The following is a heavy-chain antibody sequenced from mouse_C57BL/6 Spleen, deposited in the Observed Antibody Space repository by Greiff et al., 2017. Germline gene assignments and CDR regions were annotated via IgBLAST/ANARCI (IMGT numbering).Heavy chain of an antibody. D-gene: IGHD2-2*01. CDR2: IDPSDSYT. Sequence: QVQLQQPGAELVKPGASVKLSCKASGYTFTSYWMQWVKQRPGQGLEWIGEIDPSDSYTNYNQKFKGKATLTVDTSSSTAYMQLSSLTSEVSAVYYCANSTPSTMVTETYFDYWGQGTTLTVSS. CDR1: GYTFTSYW. CDR3: ANSTPSTMVTETYFDY. J-gene: IGHJ2*01. V-gene: IGHV1-50*01.